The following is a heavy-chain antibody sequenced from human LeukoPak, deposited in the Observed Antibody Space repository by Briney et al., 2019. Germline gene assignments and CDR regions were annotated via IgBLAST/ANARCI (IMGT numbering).Heavy chain of an antibody. CDR1: GFTVSSNY. D-gene: IGHD2-2*01. V-gene: IGHV3-66*01. J-gene: IGHJ6*02. CDR2: IYSGGST. CDR3: ARTVPAATVYYYYGMDV. Sequence: GGSLRLSCAASGFTVSSNYMSWVRQAPGKGLEWVSVIYSGGSTYYADSVKGRFTISRDNSKNTLYLQMNSLRAEDTAVYYCARTVPAATVYYYYGMDVRGQGTTVTVSS.